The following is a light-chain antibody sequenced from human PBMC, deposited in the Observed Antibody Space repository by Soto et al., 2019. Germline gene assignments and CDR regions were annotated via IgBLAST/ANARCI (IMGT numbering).Light chain of an antibody. V-gene: IGKV3-11*01. CDR3: QQYGSSPRWT. CDR1: QSFRGL. Sequence: EVVLTQSPVTLSLSPGERATLSCRASQSFRGLLAWYQQKPGQAPRLLIYDASNRATGIPVRFSGSGSGTDYTLTVSSLEPEDFAVYYCQQYGSSPRWTFGQGTMVDI. CDR2: DAS. J-gene: IGKJ1*01.